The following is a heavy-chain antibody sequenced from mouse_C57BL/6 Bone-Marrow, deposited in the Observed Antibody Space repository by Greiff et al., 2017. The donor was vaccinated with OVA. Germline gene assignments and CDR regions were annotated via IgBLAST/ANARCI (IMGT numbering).Heavy chain of an antibody. D-gene: IGHD3-3*01. CDR3: ARGGTRY. V-gene: IGHV1-42*01. CDR1: GYSFTGYY. Sequence: EVQLQQSGPELVKPGASVKISCKASGYSFTGYYMNWVKQSPEKSLEWIGEINPSTGGTTYNQKFKAKATLTVDKSSSTAYMQLKSLTSEDSAVYYCARGGTRYWGQGTTLTVSS. CDR2: INPSTGGT. J-gene: IGHJ2*01.